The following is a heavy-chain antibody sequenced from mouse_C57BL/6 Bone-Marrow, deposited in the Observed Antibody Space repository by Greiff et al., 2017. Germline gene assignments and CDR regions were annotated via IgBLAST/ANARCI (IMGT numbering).Heavy chain of an antibody. Sequence: VQLQQSGAELARPGASVKLSCKASGYTFTSYGISWVKQRTGQGLEWIGEIYPRSGNTYYNEKFKGKATLTADKSSSTAYMELRSLTSEDSAVYFCASKKGNYYGSSYEYFDVWGTGTTVTVSS. D-gene: IGHD1-1*01. J-gene: IGHJ1*03. CDR1: GYTFTSYG. V-gene: IGHV1-81*01. CDR3: ASKKGNYYGSSYEYFDV. CDR2: IYPRSGNT.